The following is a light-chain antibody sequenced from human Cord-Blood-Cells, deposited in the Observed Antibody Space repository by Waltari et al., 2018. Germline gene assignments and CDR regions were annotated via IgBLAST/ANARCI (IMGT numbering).Light chain of an antibody. J-gene: IGKJ4*01. CDR2: DAS. CDR3: QQRSNWPLT. V-gene: IGKV3-11*01. CDR1: PSVSSY. Sequence: EIVLTQSPATLSLSPGERATLSCRASPSVSSYLAWYQQKPGQAPRLLIYDASNRATGIPARFSGSGSGTDFNLTISSLEPEDFAVYYCQQRSNWPLTFGGGTKVEIK.